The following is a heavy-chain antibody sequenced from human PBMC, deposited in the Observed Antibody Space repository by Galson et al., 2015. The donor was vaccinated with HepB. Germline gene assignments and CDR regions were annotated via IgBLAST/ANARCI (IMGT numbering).Heavy chain of an antibody. Sequence: SLRLSCAASGFTFSSYAMHWVRQAPGKGLEWVAVISYDGSNKYYAESVEGRFTISRDNAKNTLFLQMNSLTVEDTATYYCARDLRSSYLDFWGQGTLVSVSS. CDR1: GFTFSSYA. CDR3: ARDLRSSYLDF. D-gene: IGHD1-26*01. CDR2: ISYDGSNK. V-gene: IGHV3-30-3*01. J-gene: IGHJ4*02.